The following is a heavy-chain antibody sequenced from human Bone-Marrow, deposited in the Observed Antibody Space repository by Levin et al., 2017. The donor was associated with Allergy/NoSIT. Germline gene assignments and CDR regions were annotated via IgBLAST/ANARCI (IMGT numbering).Heavy chain of an antibody. CDR1: GGSISSYY. D-gene: IGHD1-20*01. J-gene: IGHJ1*01. CDR2: IYYSGST. V-gene: IGHV4-59*01. Sequence: SQTLSLTCTVSGGSISSYYWSWIRQHPGKGLEWIGYIYYSGSTNYNPSLKSRVTIPVDTSKNQFSLKLSSVTAADTAVYYCARPSGMTVAGYFQHWVQGTLLTVSS. CDR3: ARPSGMTVAGYFQH.